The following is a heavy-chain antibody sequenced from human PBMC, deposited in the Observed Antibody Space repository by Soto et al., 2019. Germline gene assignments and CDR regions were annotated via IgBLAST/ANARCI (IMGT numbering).Heavy chain of an antibody. CDR1: GGSISSSSYY. Sequence: SETLSLTCTVSGGSISSSSYYWGWIRQPPGKGLEWIGSIYYSGSTYYNPSLKSRVTISVDTSKNQFSLKLSSVTAADTAVYYCASGFEIAVADADVWGQGTTVTAP. CDR2: IYYSGST. D-gene: IGHD6-19*01. J-gene: IGHJ6*02. CDR3: ASGFEIAVADADV. V-gene: IGHV4-39*01.